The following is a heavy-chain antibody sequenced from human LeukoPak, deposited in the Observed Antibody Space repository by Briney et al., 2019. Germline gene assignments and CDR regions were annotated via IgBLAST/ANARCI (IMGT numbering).Heavy chain of an antibody. CDR1: GFTLSSYE. D-gene: IGHD6-19*01. CDR3: TRNSGWYGLS. CDR2: IDYDGGSG. V-gene: IGHV3-23*01. J-gene: IGHJ1*01. Sequence: PGGSLRLSCTVSGFTLSSYEMSWIRQAPGKGLEWVSNIDYDGGSGHYADSVKGRFTISRDNSNNTLFLHLNSLRGEDTAVYYCTRNSGWYGLSWGQGTLVTVSS.